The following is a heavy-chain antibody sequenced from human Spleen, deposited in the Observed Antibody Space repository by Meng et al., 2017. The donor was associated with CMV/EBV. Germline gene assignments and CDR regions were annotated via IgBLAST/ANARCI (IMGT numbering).Heavy chain of an antibody. D-gene: IGHD3-3*01. CDR1: GFTFSSYA. J-gene: IGHJ4*02. V-gene: IGHV3-23*01. CDR2: ISGSGGST. CDR3: ARGGYDFWTGFYWNY. Sequence: GGSLRLSCAASGFTFSSYAMSWVRQAPGKGLEWVSAISGSGGSTYYADSVKGRFTISRDIFKNTLYLQMNSLRAEDTAVYYCARGGYDFWTGFYWNYWGQGTLVTVSS.